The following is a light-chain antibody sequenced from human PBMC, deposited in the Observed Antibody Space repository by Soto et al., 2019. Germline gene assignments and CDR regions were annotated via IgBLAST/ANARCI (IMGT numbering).Light chain of an antibody. CDR1: QSVTTY. V-gene: IGKV1-39*01. J-gene: IGKJ2*01. CDR2: AAS. CDR3: QQGYYTPYT. Sequence: DIQMTQSPSSLSASVGDRVTITCRASQSVTTYFNWYQQRPGKAPNLLIYAASTLRSGVPSRFSGSGSGTEFTLTITGVEPDDFATYYCQQGYYTPYTFGQGTKVDIK.